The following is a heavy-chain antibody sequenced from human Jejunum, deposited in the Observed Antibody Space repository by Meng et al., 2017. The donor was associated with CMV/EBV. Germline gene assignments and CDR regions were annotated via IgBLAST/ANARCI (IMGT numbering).Heavy chain of an antibody. CDR3: AKSRGDFWSGYYHGMDV. CDR2: IRYDGTNK. V-gene: IGHV3-30*02. D-gene: IGHD3-3*01. J-gene: IGHJ6*02. Sequence: FSRYGMHWVRQAPGTLLEWVAFIRYDGTNKFHADSVKGRFTISRDNSKNTLYLQMNSLRGEDTAVYYCAKSRGDFWSGYYHGMDVWGQGTTVTVSS. CDR1: FSRYG.